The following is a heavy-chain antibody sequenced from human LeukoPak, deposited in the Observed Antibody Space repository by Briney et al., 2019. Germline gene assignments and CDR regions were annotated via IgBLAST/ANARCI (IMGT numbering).Heavy chain of an antibody. J-gene: IGHJ4*02. V-gene: IGHV3-21*01. CDR1: GFTFNSYT. CDR2: ISSSSSYI. D-gene: IGHD1-1*01. CDR3: ARELQLERLAFGKEGSAFDY. Sequence: PGGSLRLSCAASGFTFNSYTMNWVRQAPGKGLEWVSSISSSSSYIYYAASVRGRFTISRDNAKNSPYLQMNRLRADDTAVYYCARELQLERLAFGKEGSAFDYWGQGTLVTVSS.